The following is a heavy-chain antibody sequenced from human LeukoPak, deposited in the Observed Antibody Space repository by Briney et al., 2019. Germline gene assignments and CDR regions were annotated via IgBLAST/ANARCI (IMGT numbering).Heavy chain of an antibody. J-gene: IGHJ4*02. CDR1: GYTFTSYG. CDR2: ISAYNGNT. D-gene: IGHD6-13*01. Sequence: GASVKVSCKASGYTFTSYGISWVRQAPGQGLEWMGWISAYNGNTNYAQKLQGRVTMTTDTSTSTAYMELRSLRSDDTAVYYCARDRRSSWLWGGLDYFDYWGQGTLVTVSS. V-gene: IGHV1-18*01. CDR3: ARDRRSSWLWGGLDYFDY.